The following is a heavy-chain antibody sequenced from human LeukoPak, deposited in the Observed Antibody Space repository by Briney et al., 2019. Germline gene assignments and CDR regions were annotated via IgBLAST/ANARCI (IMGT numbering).Heavy chain of an antibody. CDR2: ISSSGANA. CDR3: AKYMELTS. J-gene: IGHJ5*02. V-gene: IGHV3-23*01. Sequence: KGLEWVSLISSSGANAYYADSVKGRFTISRDNSKNTLYLQMNNLRSEDTAKYYCAKYMELTSWGQGSLV. D-gene: IGHD1-26*01.